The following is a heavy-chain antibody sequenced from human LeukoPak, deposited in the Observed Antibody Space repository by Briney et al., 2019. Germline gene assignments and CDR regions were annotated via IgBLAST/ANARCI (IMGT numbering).Heavy chain of an antibody. CDR3: ARSDDSGAFDI. V-gene: IGHV4-38-2*02. CDR1: GYSISSGYY. CDR2: IYHSGST. D-gene: IGHD3-22*01. J-gene: IGHJ3*02. Sequence: PSETLSLTCTVSGYSISSGYYWGWIRQPPGKGLGWIGSIYHSGSTYYNPSLKSRVTISVDTSKNQFSLKLSSVTAADTAVYYCARSDDSGAFDIWGQGTMVTVSS.